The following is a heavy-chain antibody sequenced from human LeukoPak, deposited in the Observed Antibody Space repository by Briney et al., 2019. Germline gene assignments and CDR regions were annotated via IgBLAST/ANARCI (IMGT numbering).Heavy chain of an antibody. D-gene: IGHD3-10*01. J-gene: IGHJ4*02. CDR3: ARDLTVRGVSPLDY. Sequence: SGGSLRLSCAASGFTFSSYSMNWVRQAPGKGLEWVSFISSGSSYKYYADSVKGRFTISRDNAKNSLYLQMNSLRAEDTAVYYCARDLTVRGVSPLDYWGQGTLVTVSS. CDR2: ISSGSSYK. V-gene: IGHV3-21*01. CDR1: GFTFSSYS.